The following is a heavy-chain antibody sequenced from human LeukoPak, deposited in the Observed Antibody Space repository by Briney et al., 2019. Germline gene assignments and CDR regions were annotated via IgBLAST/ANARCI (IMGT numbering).Heavy chain of an antibody. V-gene: IGHV1-2*02. D-gene: IGHD1-1*01. Sequence: ASVKVSCKASGYTFTGYYMHWVRQAPGQGLEWMGWINPNSGGTNFAQKFQGRVTMTRDTSISTAYMELSRLRSDDTAVYYCAREKRVSRERGGCDPWGQGTLVTASP. CDR1: GYTFTGYY. CDR3: AREKRVSRERGGCDP. J-gene: IGHJ5*02. CDR2: INPNSGGT.